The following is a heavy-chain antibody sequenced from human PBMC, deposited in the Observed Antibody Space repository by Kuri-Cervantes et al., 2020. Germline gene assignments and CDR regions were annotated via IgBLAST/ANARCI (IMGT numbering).Heavy chain of an antibody. CDR1: GGSISSYY. CDR2: IYYSGST. CDR3: ARSLGGASYYAY. V-gene: IGHV4-59*01. Sequence: SETLSLTCTVSGGSISSYYWSWIRQPPGKGLEWIGYIYYSGSTNYNPSLKSRVTISVDTSKNQFSLKLSSVTAADTAVYYYARSLGGASYYAYWGQGTLVTVSS. D-gene: IGHD3-10*01. J-gene: IGHJ4*02.